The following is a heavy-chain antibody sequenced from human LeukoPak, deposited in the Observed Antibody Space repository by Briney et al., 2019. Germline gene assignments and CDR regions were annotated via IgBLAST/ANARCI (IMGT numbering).Heavy chain of an antibody. J-gene: IGHJ4*02. Sequence: GGSLRLSCAASGFTFSSYAMSWVRQAPGKGLEWVSAISGSGGSTYYADSVKGRFTISRDNSNTTLYLQMNSLRAEDTAVYYCAKDLLARYCSGGSCYSGYFDYWGQGTLVTVSS. CDR2: ISGSGGST. D-gene: IGHD2-15*01. V-gene: IGHV3-23*01. CDR3: AKDLLARYCSGGSCYSGYFDY. CDR1: GFTFSSYA.